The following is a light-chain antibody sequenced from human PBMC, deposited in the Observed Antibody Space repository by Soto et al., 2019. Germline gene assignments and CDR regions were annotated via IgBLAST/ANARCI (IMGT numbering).Light chain of an antibody. CDR2: AAS. Sequence: DIQMTQSPSTVSASVGDRVTITCRASQNIISWLAWYQQQPGRAPKLLIYAASMLHSGVPSRFSGSGSGKDFTLTINSLQPEDFATYYCQQAYGFPVTFGQGTRLEIK. J-gene: IGKJ5*01. V-gene: IGKV1-12*01. CDR1: QNIISW. CDR3: QQAYGFPVT.